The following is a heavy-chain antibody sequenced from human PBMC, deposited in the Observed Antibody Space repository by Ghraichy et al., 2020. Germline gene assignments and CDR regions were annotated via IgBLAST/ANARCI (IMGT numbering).Heavy chain of an antibody. D-gene: IGHD2-2*01. J-gene: IGHJ6*03. CDR2: ISAYNGNT. Sequence: ASVKVSCKICRSTVRTPGTIRERLSPGQRHEWMGWISAYNGNTNYAQKLQGRVTMTTDTSTSTAYMELRSLRSDDTAVYYCARDLGCSSTSCYLTSYYYYYMDVWGKLITVTVAS. V-gene: IGHV1-18*01. CDR1: RSTVRTPG. CDR3: ARDLGCSSTSCYLTSYYYYYMDV.